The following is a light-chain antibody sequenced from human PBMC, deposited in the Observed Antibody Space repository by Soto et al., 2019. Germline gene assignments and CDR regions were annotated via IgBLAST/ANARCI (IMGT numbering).Light chain of an antibody. V-gene: IGKV3-20*01. CDR2: GAS. J-gene: IGKJ4*01. CDR3: QQYGGSPRVS. Sequence: EIVLTQSPGALSLSPGERATLSCRASQSVSDNYLAWYQQKPGQAPRLLIYGASIRATGIPDRFSGSGSGADFTLTISRLEPEDFAVYYCQQYGGSPRVSFGGGTKVVIK. CDR1: QSVSDNY.